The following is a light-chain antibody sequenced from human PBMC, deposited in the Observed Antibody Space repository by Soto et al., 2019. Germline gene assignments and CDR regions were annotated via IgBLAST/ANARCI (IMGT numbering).Light chain of an antibody. Sequence: EIVLTQSPGTLPLSPGESATLSCRASQSVSHFLAWYQQKPGQAPRLLIYDTSSRATGIPGRFSGSGSGTDFTLTIDSLEPEDSAVYYCQQRTDRPTFGGGTKVEI. CDR1: QSVSHF. J-gene: IGKJ4*01. CDR3: QQRTDRPT. CDR2: DTS. V-gene: IGKV3-11*01.